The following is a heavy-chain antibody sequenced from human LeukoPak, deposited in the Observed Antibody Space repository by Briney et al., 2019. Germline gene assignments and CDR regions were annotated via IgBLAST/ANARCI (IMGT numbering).Heavy chain of an antibody. J-gene: IGHJ4*02. Sequence: SETLSLTCAVYGGSFSGYYWSWIRQPPGKGLEWMGEINHSGSTNYNPSLKSRVTISVDTSKNQFSLKLSSVTAADTAVYYCARHLPGIAAAGSYFDYWGQGTLVTVSS. CDR3: ARHLPGIAAAGSYFDY. CDR1: GGSFSGYY. D-gene: IGHD6-13*01. CDR2: INHSGST. V-gene: IGHV4-34*01.